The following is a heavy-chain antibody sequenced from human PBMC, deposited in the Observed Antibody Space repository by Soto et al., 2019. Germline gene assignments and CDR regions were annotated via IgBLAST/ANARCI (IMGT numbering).Heavy chain of an antibody. D-gene: IGHD3-10*01. Sequence: LEILSLTCAVYGGSFIGYYWSWIRQPPGKGLEWIGEINHSGSTNYNPSLKSRVTISVDTSKNQFSLKLSSVTAADTAVYYCARGAGRSYYNRNWFDPWGQGTLVTVSS. CDR1: GGSFIGYY. J-gene: IGHJ5*02. V-gene: IGHV4-34*01. CDR3: ARGAGRSYYNRNWFDP. CDR2: INHSGST.